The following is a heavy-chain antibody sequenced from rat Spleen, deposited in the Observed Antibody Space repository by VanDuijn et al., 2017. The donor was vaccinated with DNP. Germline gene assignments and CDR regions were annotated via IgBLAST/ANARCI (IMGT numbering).Heavy chain of an antibody. J-gene: IGHJ2*01. CDR1: GFTFSDYY. Sequence: EVQLVESGGGLVQPGNSLKLSCAASGFTFSDYYMAWVRQAPTKGLEWVATISYDGSRTYYRDSVKGRFTISRDNAKNTQYLQMNSLRSEDTATYYCSRLLAGRSYYFDYWGQGVMVTVSS. D-gene: IGHD1-4*01. V-gene: IGHV5S10*01. CDR3: SRLLAGRSYYFDY. CDR2: ISYDGSRT.